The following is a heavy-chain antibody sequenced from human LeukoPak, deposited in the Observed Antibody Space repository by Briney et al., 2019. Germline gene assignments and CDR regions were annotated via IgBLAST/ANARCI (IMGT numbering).Heavy chain of an antibody. Sequence: PSGTLSLTCAVSGGSISSSNWWSWVRQPPGKGLEWIGEIYHSGSTNYNPSLKSRVTISVDKSKNQFSLKLSSVTAADTAVYYCASPQFSMPYSSGWYHWYFDLWGRGTLVTVSS. CDR3: ASPQFSMPYSSGWYHWYFDL. V-gene: IGHV4-4*02. CDR1: GGSISSSNW. J-gene: IGHJ2*01. CDR2: IYHSGST. D-gene: IGHD6-19*01.